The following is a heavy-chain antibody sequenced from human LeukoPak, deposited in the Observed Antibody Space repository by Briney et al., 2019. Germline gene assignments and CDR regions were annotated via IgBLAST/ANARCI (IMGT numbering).Heavy chain of an antibody. CDR3: ASSGSYRFDY. V-gene: IGHV3-48*02. CDR1: GVTFSSYS. J-gene: IGHJ4*02. CDR2: ITASGTAM. Sequence: GGSLRLSCAASGVTFSSYSMNWVRQAPGKGLEWVSHITASGTAMFYADSVKGRFTISRDNAKNSLYLQMNSLRDEDTAVYYCASSGSYRFDYWGQGTLVTVSS. D-gene: IGHD1-26*01.